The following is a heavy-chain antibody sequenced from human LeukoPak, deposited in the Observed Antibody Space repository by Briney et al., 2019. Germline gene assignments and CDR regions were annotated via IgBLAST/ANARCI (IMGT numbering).Heavy chain of an antibody. D-gene: IGHD4-17*01. V-gene: IGHV6-1*01. J-gene: IGHJ3*02. Sequence: PSQTLSLTCAISGDSVSRTDAGWSWIRQSPSGGLEWLGRTYYRSKWYSDYAVSVKSRITINPDTSKNQFSLQLNSVTPEDTAVYYCARADDGYYDAFDIWGQGTMVTVSS. CDR2: TYYRSKWYS. CDR3: ARADDGYYDAFDI. CDR1: GDSVSRTDAG.